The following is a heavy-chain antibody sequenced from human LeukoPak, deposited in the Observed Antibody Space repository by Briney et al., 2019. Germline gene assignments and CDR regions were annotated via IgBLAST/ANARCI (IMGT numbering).Heavy chain of an antibody. CDR2: INPSGGST. D-gene: IGHD6-13*01. CDR1: GYTFTGYY. V-gene: IGHV1-46*03. Sequence: GASVKVSCKASGYTFTGYYMHWVRQAPGQGLEWMGIINPSGGSTSYAQKFQGRVTMTRDTSTSTVYMELSSLRSEDTAVYYCARGRIAAAGRDAFDIWGQGTMVTASS. CDR3: ARGRIAAAGRDAFDI. J-gene: IGHJ3*02.